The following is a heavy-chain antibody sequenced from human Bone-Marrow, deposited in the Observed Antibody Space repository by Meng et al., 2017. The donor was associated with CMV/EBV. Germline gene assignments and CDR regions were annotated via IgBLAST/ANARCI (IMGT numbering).Heavy chain of an antibody. CDR1: GFTFSDYC. D-gene: IGHD1-26*01. CDR3: ARDYGIY. Sequence: GALRLSCAASGFTFSDYCMNWVRQAPGKGLEWIGYIYYSGSTNYNPSLTSRVTISVDTSKNQFSLKLSSVTAADTAVYYCARDYGIYWGQGTLVTVSS. J-gene: IGHJ4*02. V-gene: IGHV4-59*01. CDR2: IYYSGST.